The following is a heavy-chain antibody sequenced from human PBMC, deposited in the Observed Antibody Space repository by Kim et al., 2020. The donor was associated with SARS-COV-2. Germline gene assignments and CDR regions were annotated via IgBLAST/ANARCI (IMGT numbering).Heavy chain of an antibody. Sequence: GGSLRLSCAASGFTFSSYGMHWVRQAPGKGLEWVAVISYDGSNKYYADSVKGRFTISRDNSKNTLYLQMNSLRAEDTAVYYCAKLSSGVPAASNWFDPWGQGTLVTVSS. V-gene: IGHV3-30*18. J-gene: IGHJ5*02. CDR3: AKLSSGVPAASNWFDP. D-gene: IGHD2-2*01. CDR1: GFTFSSYG. CDR2: ISYDGSNK.